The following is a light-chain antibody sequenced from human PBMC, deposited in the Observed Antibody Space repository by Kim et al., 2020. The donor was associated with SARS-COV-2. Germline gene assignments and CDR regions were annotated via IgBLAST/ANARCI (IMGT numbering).Light chain of an antibody. Sequence: SPGESATPSCRASQSVSSNYLAWDQQKPGQAPRLLIYGASSRATGIPDRFSGSGSGTDFTLTITRLEPEDFAVYYCQQYSSSPATFGQGTKVDIK. CDR3: QQYSSSPAT. CDR2: GAS. J-gene: IGKJ1*01. CDR1: QSVSSNY. V-gene: IGKV3-20*01.